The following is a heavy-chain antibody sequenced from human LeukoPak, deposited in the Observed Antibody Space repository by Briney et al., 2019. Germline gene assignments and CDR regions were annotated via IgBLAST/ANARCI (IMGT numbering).Heavy chain of an antibody. V-gene: IGHV4-39*01. CDR2: IYYSGST. CDR3: ARHRGGQLVYYFDY. D-gene: IGHD6-6*01. Sequence: PSETLSLTCTVSGGSISSGAYYWGWIRQPPGKGLEWIGNIYYSGSTSYNPSLKSRATISVDTSKNQFSLKLSSVTAADTAVYHCARHRGGQLVYYFDYWGQGTLVTVSS. CDR1: GGSISSGAYY. J-gene: IGHJ4*02.